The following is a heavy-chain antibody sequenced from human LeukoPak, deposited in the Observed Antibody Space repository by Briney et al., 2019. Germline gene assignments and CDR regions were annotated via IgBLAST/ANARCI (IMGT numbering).Heavy chain of an antibody. J-gene: IGHJ6*03. CDR2: IYTSGST. CDR3: ARDAWNYEHVNFYYYYYMDV. CDR1: GGSISSYY. D-gene: IGHD1-7*01. V-gene: IGHV4-4*07. Sequence: SETLSLTCTVSGGSISSYYWNWIRQPAGKGLEWIGRIYTSGSTNYNPSLKSRVTMSVDTSKNQFSLQLSSVTAADTAVYFCARDAWNYEHVNFYYYYYMDVWGKGTTVTVSS.